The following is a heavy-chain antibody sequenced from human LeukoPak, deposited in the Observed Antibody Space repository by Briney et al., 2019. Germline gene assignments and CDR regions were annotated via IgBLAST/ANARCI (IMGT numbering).Heavy chain of an antibody. J-gene: IGHJ4*02. CDR3: ARQIASAGTAGFDF. D-gene: IGHD6-13*01. V-gene: IGHV1-2*02. CDR1: GYTFTGYY. CDR2: INPNSGAT. Sequence: ASVKVSCKASGYTFTGYYIHWVRQAPGQGLEWMGRINPNSGATNYAQKFQNRVTMTRDTSISTAYMELSRLRSDDTAVYYCARQIASAGTAGFDFWGQGALVTVSS.